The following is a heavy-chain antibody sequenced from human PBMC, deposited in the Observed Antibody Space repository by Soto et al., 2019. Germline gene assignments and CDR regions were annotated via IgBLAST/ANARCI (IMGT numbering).Heavy chain of an antibody. CDR1: GDPMTNFY. Sequence: SETLSLTCSVSGDPMTNFYWSWIRQPPGKGLEWIGYIYYRGSTYYRPSLQSRVTMSVDTSKKQISLNLGSVTAADTAVYYCKKPTAYTQFWIFCFASWGQGPLVPVSS. V-gene: IGHV4-59*08. CDR3: KKPTAYTQFWIFCFAS. D-gene: IGHD3-3*01. J-gene: IGHJ5*01. CDR2: IYYRGST.